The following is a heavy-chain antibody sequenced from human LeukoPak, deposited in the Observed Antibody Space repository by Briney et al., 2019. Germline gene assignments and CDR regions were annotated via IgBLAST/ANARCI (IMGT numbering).Heavy chain of an antibody. D-gene: IGHD7-27*01. CDR1: GFTFSSYS. Sequence: GGSLRLSCAASGFTFSSYSMTWVRQAPGKGLEWVSSISSSSSYIYYADSVKGRFTISRDNAKNSLYLQMNSLRAEDTAVYYCASGDEDRGSFDYWGQGTLVTVSS. J-gene: IGHJ4*02. V-gene: IGHV3-21*01. CDR3: ASGDEDRGSFDY. CDR2: ISSSSSYI.